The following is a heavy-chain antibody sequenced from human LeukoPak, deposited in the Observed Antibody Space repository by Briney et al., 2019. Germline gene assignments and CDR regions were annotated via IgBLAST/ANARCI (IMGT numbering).Heavy chain of an antibody. J-gene: IGHJ4*02. D-gene: IGHD3-10*01. CDR3: AKELYCSGSYPQLD. CDR1: GFTFSNYA. CDR2: ISGSGGQT. V-gene: IGHV3-23*01. Sequence: SGGSLRLSCATSGFTFSNYAMSWVRQAPGKGLEWVSTISGSGGQTYHADSVKGRFTISRDNSRNTLYLQMKSLKAEDTAVYYCAKELYCSGSYPQLDWSQGTLVTVSS.